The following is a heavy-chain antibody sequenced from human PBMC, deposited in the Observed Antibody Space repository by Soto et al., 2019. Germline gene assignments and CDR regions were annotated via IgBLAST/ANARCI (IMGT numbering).Heavy chain of an antibody. Sequence: PGGSLRLSCAISGFTFEDCGMSCVRQVPGQGLEWVSGINWSGDSTGYADSVKGRFTISRDNAKNSLYLQMNSLRTEDTAFYYCVRAPGYCNNTSCFYSFDYWGQGALVTVSS. J-gene: IGHJ4*02. CDR2: INWSGDST. CDR1: GFTFEDCG. D-gene: IGHD2-2*01. CDR3: VRAPGYCNNTSCFYSFDY. V-gene: IGHV3-20*04.